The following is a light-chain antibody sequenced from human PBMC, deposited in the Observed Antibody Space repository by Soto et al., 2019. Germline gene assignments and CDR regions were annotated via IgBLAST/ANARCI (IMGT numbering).Light chain of an antibody. V-gene: IGKV1-39*01. Sequence: IRVSQSVFSLSSSTQDRANITCRASQSIDTYLNWYQQKPGTAPKLLIYAASSLQSGVPSRFSGRGSGTDFTLTISSLQPDDFATYYRQQYNSYRTFGQATKVDI. J-gene: IGKJ1*01. CDR2: AAS. CDR1: QSIDTY. CDR3: QQYNSYRT.